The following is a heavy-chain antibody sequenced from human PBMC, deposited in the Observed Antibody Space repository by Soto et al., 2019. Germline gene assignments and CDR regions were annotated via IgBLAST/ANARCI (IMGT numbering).Heavy chain of an antibody. D-gene: IGHD2-8*01. J-gene: IGHJ4*02. CDR2: INWNSGNI. V-gene: IGHV3-9*01. CDR3: AKGTKYCSSGVCSVFDY. CDR1: GFSFDEYA. Sequence: EVQVAESGGGSVQPGRSLRLSCEASGFSFDEYAMHWVRQVPGKGLEWVSSINWNSGNIGYADSVRGRFTISRDNAKNSLYLQMNSLRPEDTAFHYCAKGTKYCSSGVCSVFDYWGQGTLVTVSS.